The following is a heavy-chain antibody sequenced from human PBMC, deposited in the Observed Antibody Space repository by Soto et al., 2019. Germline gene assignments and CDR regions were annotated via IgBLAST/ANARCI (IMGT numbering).Heavy chain of an antibody. D-gene: IGHD6-19*01. J-gene: IGHJ4*02. CDR1: GYTFTGYA. CDR2: INAGNGNT. V-gene: IGHV1-3*05. Sequence: QVQLVQSGAEEKKPGASVKVSCKASGYTFTGYAMHWVRQAPGQRLEWMGWINAGNGNTKYSQKFQGKVTITRATSASTAGMELSSLRSEDTAVYYCARAVAVAADFDYWGQGTLVTVSS. CDR3: ARAVAVAADFDY.